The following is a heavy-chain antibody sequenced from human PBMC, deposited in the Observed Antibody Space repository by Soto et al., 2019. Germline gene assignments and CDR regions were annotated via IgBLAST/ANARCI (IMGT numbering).Heavy chain of an antibody. J-gene: IGHJ4*02. Sequence: QVQLVQSGAEVKKPGASVKVSCRTSGYTFTHYYIHWVRQAPGQGLEWLATINPASGSTNYAQDSQGRVTLTMDTSTTTVDMELSGLRAEDTAIFYCARDLAAGDHWGQGTLVTVSS. V-gene: IGHV1-46*01. CDR3: ARDLAAGDH. D-gene: IGHD6-25*01. CDR2: INPASGST. CDR1: GYTFTHYY.